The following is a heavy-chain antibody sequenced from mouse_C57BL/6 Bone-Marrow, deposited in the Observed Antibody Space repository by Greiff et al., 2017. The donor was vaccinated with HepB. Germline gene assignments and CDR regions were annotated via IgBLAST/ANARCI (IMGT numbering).Heavy chain of an antibody. CDR2: ISSGSSTI. D-gene: IGHD1-1*01. V-gene: IGHV5-17*01. J-gene: IGHJ1*03. CDR3: ARRGDYGSSYVWYFDV. Sequence: EVKLMESGGGLVKPGGSLKLSCAASGFTFSDYGMHWVRQAPEKGLEWVAYISSGSSTIYYADTVKGRFTISRDNAKNTLFLQMTSLRSEDTAMYYCARRGDYGSSYVWYFDVWGTGTTVTVSS. CDR1: GFTFSDYG.